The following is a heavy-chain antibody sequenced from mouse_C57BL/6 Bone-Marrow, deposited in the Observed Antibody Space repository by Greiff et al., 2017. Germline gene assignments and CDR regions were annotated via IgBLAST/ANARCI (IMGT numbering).Heavy chain of an antibody. CDR2: IWSGGST. Sequence: VQLQQSGPGLVQPSQSLSITCTVSGFSLTSYGVHWVRQSPGKGLEWLGVIWSGGSTDYNAAFISRLSISKDNSKSQVFFKRNSLQADDTAIYYCARESYDYDGGTWFAYWGQGTLVTVSA. V-gene: IGHV2-2*01. CDR3: ARESYDYDGGTWFAY. D-gene: IGHD2-4*01. CDR1: GFSLTSYG. J-gene: IGHJ3*01.